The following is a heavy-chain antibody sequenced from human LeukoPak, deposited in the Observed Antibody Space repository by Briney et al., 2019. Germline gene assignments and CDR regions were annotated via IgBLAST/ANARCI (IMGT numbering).Heavy chain of an antibody. CDR2: IYYSGST. J-gene: IGHJ4*02. CDR1: GGSISSSSYY. Sequence: SETLSLTCTVSGGSISSSSYYWGWIRQPPGKGLEWIGSIYYSGSTYYNPSLKSRVTISVDTSKNQFSLKLSSVTAADTAVYYCARDRGGSDWNYNFDYWGQGTLVTVSS. V-gene: IGHV4-39*07. D-gene: IGHD1-7*01. CDR3: ARDRGGSDWNYNFDY.